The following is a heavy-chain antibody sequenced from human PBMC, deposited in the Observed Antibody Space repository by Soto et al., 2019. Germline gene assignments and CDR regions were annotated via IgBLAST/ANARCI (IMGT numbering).Heavy chain of an antibody. J-gene: IGHJ4*02. CDR1: GGTFKTYA. D-gene: IGHD3-10*01. CDR3: ARENYASGRGVYFNY. V-gene: IGHV1-69*18. Sequence: QVQLVQSGAEMQKPGSSVKVSCKASGGTFKTYAFSWVRQAPGQGLEWMGTIIAVFGTTNYARKFQGRVTITADVSTSTVYMELAGLTSEDTAVYYCARENYASGRGVYFNYWGQGTLVTVSS. CDR2: IIAVFGTT.